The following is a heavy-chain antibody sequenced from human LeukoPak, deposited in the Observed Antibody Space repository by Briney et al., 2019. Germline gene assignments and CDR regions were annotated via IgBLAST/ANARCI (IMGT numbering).Heavy chain of an antibody. CDR1: GFTFDGYA. Sequence: PGRSLRLSCAASGFTFDGYAMHWVRQAPRKGLEGVSGLSWNSGSIGYADSVKGRFTISRDNAKKSLYLQMNSLGAEDMALYYCAKDIRAEYRYGLQSDYWGQGTLVTVSS. CDR2: LSWNSGSI. D-gene: IGHD5-18*01. J-gene: IGHJ4*02. V-gene: IGHV3-9*03. CDR3: AKDIRAEYRYGLQSDY.